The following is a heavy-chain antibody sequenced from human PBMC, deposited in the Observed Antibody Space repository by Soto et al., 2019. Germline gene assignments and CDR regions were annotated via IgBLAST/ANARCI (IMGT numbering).Heavy chain of an antibody. CDR1: GGTFSTYA. CDR2: IIPLFGTA. CDR3: ARPKGTYSSGYYYFDF. J-gene: IGHJ4*01. Sequence: QVQLEQSGAEVKQPGSSVRVSCKTSGGTFSTYAINWVRQAPGQGLEWMGAIIPLFGTADYSQKFQGRVTITADESTSTAYMELSSLRSDDTAVYFCARPKGTYSSGYYYFDFWGQEPWSPSP. D-gene: IGHD6-19*01. V-gene: IGHV1-69*01.